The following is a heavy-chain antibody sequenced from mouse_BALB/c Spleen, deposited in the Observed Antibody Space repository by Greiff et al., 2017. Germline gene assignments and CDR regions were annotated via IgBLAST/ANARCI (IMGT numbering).Heavy chain of an antibody. CDR2: IDPATGNT. V-gene: IGHV14-3*02. Sequence: VHVKQSGAELVKPGASVKLSCTASGFNIKDTYMHWVKQRPEQGLEWIGRIDPATGNTKYDPKFQGKATITADTSSNTAYLQLSSLTSEDTAVYYCAQLGRADWDIDVWGAGTTVTVSS. J-gene: IGHJ1*01. CDR1: GFNIKDTY. D-gene: IGHD4-1*02. CDR3: AQLGRADWDIDV.